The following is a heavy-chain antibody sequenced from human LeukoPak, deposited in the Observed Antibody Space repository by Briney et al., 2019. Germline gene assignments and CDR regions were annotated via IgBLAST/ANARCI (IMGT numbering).Heavy chain of an antibody. CDR3: ARGTNSYYDILTGYYQSYYFDY. CDR1: GFTFSSYA. CDR2: ISGSGDTT. Sequence: PGGSLRLSCAASGFTFSSYAMSWVRQAPGKGLEWVSSISGSGDTTYYADSVKGRFTISRDNAKNSLYLQMNSLRAEDTAVYYCARGTNSYYDILTGYYQSYYFDYWGQGTLVTVSS. D-gene: IGHD3-9*01. J-gene: IGHJ4*02. V-gene: IGHV3-23*01.